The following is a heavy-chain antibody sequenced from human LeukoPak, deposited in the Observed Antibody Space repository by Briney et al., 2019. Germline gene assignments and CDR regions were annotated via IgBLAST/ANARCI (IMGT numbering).Heavy chain of an antibody. CDR3: ARGSLYCSSARYYMDV. D-gene: IGHD6-6*01. CDR2: IYTSGST. CDR1: GGSISSGSYY. J-gene: IGHJ6*03. V-gene: IGHV4-61*02. Sequence: SQTLSLTCTVSGGSISSGSYYWSWIRQPAGKGLEWIGRIYTSGSTNYNPSLKSRVTISVDTSKNQFSLKLSSVTAADTAVYYCARGSLYCSSARYYMDVWGKGTTVTVSS.